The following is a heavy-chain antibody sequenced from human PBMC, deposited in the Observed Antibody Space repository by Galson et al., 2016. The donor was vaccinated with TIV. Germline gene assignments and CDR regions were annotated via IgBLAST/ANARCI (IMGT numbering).Heavy chain of an antibody. CDR2: IIPTLGFP. D-gene: IGHD2-21*02. V-gene: IGHV1-69*10. CDR3: AKGLTPSGGDFLIDV. Sequence: SVKVSCKASGHSIYSHAISWVRQAPGQGLQWMGGIIPTLGFPTYSQIFEDRLIISMDRSTKTAYMELTSLRAEDAAVYYCAKGLTPSGGDFLIDVWGKGTTVTVSS. J-gene: IGHJ6*03. CDR1: GHSIYSHA.